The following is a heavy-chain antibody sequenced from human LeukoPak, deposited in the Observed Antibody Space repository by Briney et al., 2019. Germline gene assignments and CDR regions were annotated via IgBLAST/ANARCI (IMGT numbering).Heavy chain of an antibody. V-gene: IGHV3-21*01. CDR1: GFTFSSYS. CDR3: ARGGYGDGEDYFDY. Sequence: GGSLRLSCAASGFTFSSYSMNWVRQAPGKGLEWVSSISSSSSYIYHADSVKGRFTISRDNAKNSLYLQMNSLRAEDTAVYYCARGGYGDGEDYFDYWGQGTLVTVSS. CDR2: ISSSSSYI. J-gene: IGHJ4*02. D-gene: IGHD4-17*01.